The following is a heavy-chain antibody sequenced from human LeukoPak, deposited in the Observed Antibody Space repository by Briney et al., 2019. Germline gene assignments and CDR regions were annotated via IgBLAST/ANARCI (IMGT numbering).Heavy chain of an antibody. CDR1: GGSISSYY. J-gene: IGHJ4*02. V-gene: IGHV4-59*01. Sequence: SETLSLTCTVSGGSISSYYWSWIRQPPGKGLEWSGYIYYSGSTNYNPSLKSRVTISVDTSKNQFSLKLSSVTAADTAVYYCARTLLHDYGDYYFDYWGQGTLVTVSS. CDR3: ARTLLHDYGDYYFDY. CDR2: IYYSGST. D-gene: IGHD4-17*01.